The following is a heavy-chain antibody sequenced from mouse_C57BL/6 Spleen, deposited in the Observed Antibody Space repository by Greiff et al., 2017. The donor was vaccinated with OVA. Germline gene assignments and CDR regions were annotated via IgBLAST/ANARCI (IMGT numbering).Heavy chain of an antibody. Sequence: QVQLQQPGAELVKPGASVKLSCKASGYTFTSYWMQWVKQRPGQGLEWIGEIDPSDSYTNYNQKFKGKATLTVDTSSSTAYMQLSSLTSEDSAVYYGARSGYYGSSYNAMDYWGQGTSVTVSS. V-gene: IGHV1-50*01. J-gene: IGHJ4*01. D-gene: IGHD1-1*01. CDR1: GYTFTSYW. CDR2: IDPSDSYT. CDR3: ARSGYYGSSYNAMDY.